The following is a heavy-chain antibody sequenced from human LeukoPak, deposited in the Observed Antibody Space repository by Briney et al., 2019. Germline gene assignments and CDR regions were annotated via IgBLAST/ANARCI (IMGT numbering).Heavy chain of an antibody. CDR3: ARGQHLANEGFGP. J-gene: IGHJ5*02. CDR2: IKQDGSEK. Sequence: GGSLRLSCAASGFTFSSYWMSWVRQAPGKGLEWVANIKQDGSEKYYVDSVKGRFTISRDNAKNSLYLQMNSLRAEDTAVYYCARGQHLANEGFGPWGQGTLVTVSS. D-gene: IGHD6-13*01. V-gene: IGHV3-7*02. CDR1: GFTFSSYW.